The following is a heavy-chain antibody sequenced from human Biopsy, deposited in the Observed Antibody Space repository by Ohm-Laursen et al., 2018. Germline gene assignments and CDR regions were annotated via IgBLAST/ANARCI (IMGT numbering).Heavy chain of an antibody. Sequence: SLRLSCSASGVTLSGYSMNWVRQAPGKGLEWVGRIKSKTDGGTIDYAASVKGRIIISRDDSKKTVYLQMNNLKTEDTGVYYCTTYQYWGQGTLVTVSS. D-gene: IGHD3-16*02. V-gene: IGHV3-15*01. CDR1: GVTLSGYS. J-gene: IGHJ4*02. CDR3: TTYQY. CDR2: IKSKTDGGTI.